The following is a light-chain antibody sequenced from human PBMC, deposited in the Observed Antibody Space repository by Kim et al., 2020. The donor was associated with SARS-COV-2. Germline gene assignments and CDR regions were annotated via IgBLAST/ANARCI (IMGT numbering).Light chain of an antibody. CDR3: CSYAGTHTVV. V-gene: IGLV2-11*01. J-gene: IGLJ2*01. CDR2: DVI. Sequence: QSVLTQPRSVSGSPGQSVTISCTGTSSDVGGYNYVSWYQQHPGKVPRLMMFDVIKRPSGVPDRFSGSKSGNTASLTISGLQVEDEADYYCCSYAGTHTVVFGGGTQLTVL. CDR1: SSDVGGYNY.